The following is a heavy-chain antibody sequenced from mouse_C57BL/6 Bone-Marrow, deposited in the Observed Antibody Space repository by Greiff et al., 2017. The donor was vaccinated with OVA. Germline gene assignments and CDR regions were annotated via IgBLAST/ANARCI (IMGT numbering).Heavy chain of an antibody. D-gene: IGHD1-1*01. V-gene: IGHV1-15*01. Sequence: QVQLQQSGAELVRPGASVTLSCKASGYTFTDYEMHWVKQTPVHGLEWIGAIDPETGGTAYNQKFKGKAVLTADKSSSTAYMELRSLTSEDSAVYYCTRPVIYYYGSSYLWYFDVWGTGTTVTVSS. J-gene: IGHJ1*03. CDR3: TRPVIYYYGSSYLWYFDV. CDR2: IDPETGGT. CDR1: GYTFTDYE.